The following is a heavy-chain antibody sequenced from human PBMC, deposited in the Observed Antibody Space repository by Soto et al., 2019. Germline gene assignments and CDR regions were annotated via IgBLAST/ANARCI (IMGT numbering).Heavy chain of an antibody. V-gene: IGHV3-30*04. CDR1: GFTFSSYA. CDR2: MSYDGTKQ. D-gene: IGHD6-13*01. Sequence: GGSLRLSCAASGFTFSSYAMHWVRQAPGKGLEWVAAMSYDGTKQYYVDSVKGRFTISRDNSRNTLFLQLNSLRDEDTAVYYCAKEYGSTWIDHWGQGTPVTVSS. CDR3: AKEYGSTWIDH. J-gene: IGHJ4*02.